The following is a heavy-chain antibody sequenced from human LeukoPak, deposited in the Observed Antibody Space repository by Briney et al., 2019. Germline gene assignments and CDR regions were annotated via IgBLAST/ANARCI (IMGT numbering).Heavy chain of an antibody. Sequence: GGSLRLSCAASGLTVSSCMSWVRQAPGKGLEWVSVIYSGGSIYYADSVKGRFTISRDKSKNTLYLQMNSLRAEDTAVYYCARPPYGGVDYWGQGTLVTVSS. CDR1: GLTVSSC. V-gene: IGHV3-66*04. D-gene: IGHD4-23*01. CDR3: ARPPYGGVDY. CDR2: IYSGGSI. J-gene: IGHJ4*02.